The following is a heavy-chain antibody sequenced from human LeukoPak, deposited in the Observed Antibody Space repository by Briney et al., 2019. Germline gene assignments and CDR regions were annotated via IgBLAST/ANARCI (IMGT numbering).Heavy chain of an antibody. CDR2: IYYSGST. V-gene: IGHV4-61*08. CDR3: ARLVRYSYGYARYYFDY. D-gene: IGHD5-18*01. CDR1: GGSISSGGYY. Sequence: SQTLSLTCTVSGGSISSGGYYWSWIRQPPGKGLEWIGYIYYSGSTNYDPSLKSRVTISVDTSKNQFSLKLSSVTAADTAVYYCARLVRYSYGYARYYFDYWGQGTLVTVSS. J-gene: IGHJ4*02.